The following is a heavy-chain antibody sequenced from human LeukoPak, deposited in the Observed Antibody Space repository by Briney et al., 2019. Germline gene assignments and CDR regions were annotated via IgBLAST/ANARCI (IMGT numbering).Heavy chain of an antibody. J-gene: IGHJ6*04. Sequence: SETLYLTCTVSGGSISSYYWSRIRQPPGKGLEWIGYIYYSGSTNYNPSLKSRVTISVDTSKNQFSLKLSSVTAADTAVYYCARESDGSAPHMHVWGKGTTVTVSS. CDR2: IYYSGST. V-gene: IGHV4-59*01. CDR1: GGSISSYY. D-gene: IGHD3-10*01. CDR3: ARESDGSAPHMHV.